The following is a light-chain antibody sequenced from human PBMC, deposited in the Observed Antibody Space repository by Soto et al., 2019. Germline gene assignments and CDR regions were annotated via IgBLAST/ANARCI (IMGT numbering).Light chain of an antibody. V-gene: IGLV1-47*01. CDR2: RDN. Sequence: QSVLTQSPSVSETPGQRITISCSGSQSNIGSDYVYWYRLLPGTAPKLLIYRDNQRPSGIPDRFSGSKSGTSATLAISGLRSEDEADYYCATWDYSLSGVVFGGGTKLTVL. CDR1: QSNIGSDY. J-gene: IGLJ3*02. CDR3: ATWDYSLSGVV.